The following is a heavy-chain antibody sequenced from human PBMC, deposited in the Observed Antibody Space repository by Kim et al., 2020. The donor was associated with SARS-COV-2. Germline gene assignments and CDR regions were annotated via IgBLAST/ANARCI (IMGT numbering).Heavy chain of an antibody. CDR1: GGTFKYSP. V-gene: IGHV1-69*13. D-gene: IGHD3-3*01. Sequence: SVKVSCKASGGTFKYSPYTWVRQAPGQGLEWMGGIIPIFGTADVAQKFQGRVTITADESTTTVYMAVNDVTSEDTAVYFCARGDGEQSPRWTDFCVWG. J-gene: IGHJ6*02. CDR2: IIPIFGTA. CDR3: ARGDGEQSPRWTDFCV.